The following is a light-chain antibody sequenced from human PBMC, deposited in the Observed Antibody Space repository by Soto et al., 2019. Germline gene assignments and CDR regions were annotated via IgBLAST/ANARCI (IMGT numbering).Light chain of an antibody. V-gene: IGKV3-20*01. CDR2: GAS. Sequence: SALTQSPGTLSVSPGEGATLSCRASRSVSSNSLAWYQQRPGQAPRLLIYGASTRATDIPDRFRGSGTVTDFTLTISRVEPEDSAVYYCHDYSRIPYTFGQGTKLEIK. CDR1: RSVSSNS. CDR3: HDYSRIPYT. J-gene: IGKJ2*01.